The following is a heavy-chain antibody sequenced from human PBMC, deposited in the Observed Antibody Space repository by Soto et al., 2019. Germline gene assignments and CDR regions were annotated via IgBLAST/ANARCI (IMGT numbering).Heavy chain of an antibody. Sequence: QVQLQESGPGLVKPSQTLSLTCTVSGGSISSGGYYWSWFRQHPGKGLEWIGYIYYSGSTYYNPSLQICVIISVDLSQTQFALKLITVTAANTAVYYFGQMVSSSHYYGMDVWGQWTTVTASS. CDR2: IYYSGST. CDR1: GGSISSGGYY. J-gene: IGHJ6*02. D-gene: IGHD6-6*01. V-gene: IGHV4-31*03. CDR3: GQMVSSSHYYGMDV.